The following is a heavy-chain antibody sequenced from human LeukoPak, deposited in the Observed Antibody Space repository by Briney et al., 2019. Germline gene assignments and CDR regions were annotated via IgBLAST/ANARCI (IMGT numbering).Heavy chain of an antibody. CDR1: GASIRSYY. CDR2: IYYTRSP. D-gene: IGHD1-26*01. V-gene: IGHV4-59*08. J-gene: IGHJ1*01. CDR3: ARQGYSGGYFD. Sequence: PSETLSLTCTVSGASIRSYYWGWFRQPPGKGLEWIGYIYYTRSPKYNPSLQSRVTMSVDTSENQFSLKLGSVTAADTAVYYCARQGYSGGYFDWGQGILVTVSA.